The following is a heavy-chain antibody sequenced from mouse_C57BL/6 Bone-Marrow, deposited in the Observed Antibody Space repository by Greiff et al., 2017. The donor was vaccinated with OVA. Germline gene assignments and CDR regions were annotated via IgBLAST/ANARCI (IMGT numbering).Heavy chain of an antibody. V-gene: IGHV1-19*01. CDR2: INPYNGGT. Sequence: VQLQQSGPVLVKPGASVKMSCKASGYTFTDYYMNWVKQSHGKSLEWIGVINPYNGGTSYNQKFKGKATLTVDKSSSTAYMELNSLTSEDAAVYYWAREYYGSSYSYWYFDVWGTGTTVTVSS. CDR3: AREYYGSSYSYWYFDV. J-gene: IGHJ1*03. CDR1: GYTFTDYY. D-gene: IGHD1-1*01.